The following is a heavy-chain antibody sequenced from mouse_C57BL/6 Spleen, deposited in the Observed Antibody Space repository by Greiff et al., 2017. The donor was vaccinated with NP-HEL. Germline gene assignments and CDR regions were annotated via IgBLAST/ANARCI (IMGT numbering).Heavy chain of an antibody. CDR1: GYTFTSYG. CDR2: IYPRSGNT. D-gene: IGHD1-1*01. Sequence: QVQLKQSGAELARPGASVKLSCKASGYTFTSYGISWVKQRTGQGLEWIGEIYPRSGNTYYNEKFKGKATLTADKSSSTAYMELRSLTSEDSAVYFCARRYGSPPRYYFDYWGQGTTLTVSS. V-gene: IGHV1-81*01. CDR3: ARRYGSPPRYYFDY. J-gene: IGHJ2*01.